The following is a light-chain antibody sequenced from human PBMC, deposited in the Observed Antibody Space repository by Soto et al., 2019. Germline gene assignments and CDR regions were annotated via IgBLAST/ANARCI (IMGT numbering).Light chain of an antibody. Sequence: EIVMTQSPATLSVSPGERATLSCRASQYISKFLAWYQQRPGQAPRLLIYGAFNRATGIPARFSGSGSGTDFTLTISSLGPEDSAIYYCQQRNIWPPVTFGQGTRLEIK. V-gene: IGKV3-11*01. CDR2: GAF. CDR3: QQRNIWPPVT. J-gene: IGKJ5*01. CDR1: QYISKF.